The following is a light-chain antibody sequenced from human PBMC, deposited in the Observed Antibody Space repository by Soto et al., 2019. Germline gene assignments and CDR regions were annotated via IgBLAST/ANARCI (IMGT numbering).Light chain of an antibody. V-gene: IGKV3-20*01. CDR1: QSVSSGS. Sequence: EIVLTQSPGTLSLSPGERATLYCRASQSVSSGSLGWYQQKPGQAPRLLIYDTSGRTTGSPDRFSGSGSGTDFTLTISRLEPEDFAVYFCQQYGSSPITFGQGTRLEIK. CDR2: DTS. J-gene: IGKJ5*01. CDR3: QQYGSSPIT.